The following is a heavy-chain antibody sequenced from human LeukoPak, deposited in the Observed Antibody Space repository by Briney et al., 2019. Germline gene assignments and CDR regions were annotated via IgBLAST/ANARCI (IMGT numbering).Heavy chain of an antibody. Sequence: PGGSLRLSCAASGFSFSSFEINWVRQAPGKGLEWVSSIYSGGSTYYADSVTGRFTISRDNSKNTLYLQMNSLRAEDTAVYYCARDGAVLTGYYDYWGQGTLVTVSS. J-gene: IGHJ4*02. D-gene: IGHD3-9*01. CDR3: ARDGAVLTGYYDY. V-gene: IGHV3-66*01. CDR1: GFSFSSFE. CDR2: IYSGGST.